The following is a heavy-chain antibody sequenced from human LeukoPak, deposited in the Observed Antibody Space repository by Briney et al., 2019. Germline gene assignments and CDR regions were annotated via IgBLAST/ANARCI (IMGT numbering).Heavy chain of an antibody. Sequence: ASVKVSCKASGYTFTGYYMHWVRQAPGQGLEWMGWINPNSGGTNYAQKFQGRVTMTRDTSISTAYMELSRLRSDDTAVHYCARDYAGSVVVTEFDYWGQGTLVTVSS. CDR1: GYTFTGYY. V-gene: IGHV1-2*02. D-gene: IGHD2-21*02. CDR3: ARDYAGSVVVTEFDY. CDR2: INPNSGGT. J-gene: IGHJ4*02.